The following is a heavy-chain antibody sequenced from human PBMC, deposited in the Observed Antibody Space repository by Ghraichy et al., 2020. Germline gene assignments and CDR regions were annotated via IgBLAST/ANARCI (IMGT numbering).Heavy chain of an antibody. Sequence: LSLTCAASGFTVSSNYMSWVRQAPGKGLEWVSVIYSGGSTYYADSVKGRFTISRDNSKNTLYLQMNSLRAEDTAVYYCAREVGATGDYWGQGTLVTVSS. CDR2: IYSGGST. D-gene: IGHD1-26*01. CDR3: AREVGATGDY. J-gene: IGHJ4*02. CDR1: GFTVSSNY. V-gene: IGHV3-53*01.